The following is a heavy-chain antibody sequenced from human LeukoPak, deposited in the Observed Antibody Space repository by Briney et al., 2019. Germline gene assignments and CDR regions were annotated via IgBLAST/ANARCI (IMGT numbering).Heavy chain of an antibody. CDR1: GYTFTGYY. V-gene: IGHV1-2*02. D-gene: IGHD6-13*01. Sequence: ASVTVSCKASGYTFTGYYMHWVRQAPGQGLEWMGWINTNIGGTNYAQKFQGRVTMTRNTSISTAYMELSRLRSDDTAVYYCARVMAAAAGTIYYYYYMDVWGKGTTVTVSS. J-gene: IGHJ6*03. CDR3: ARVMAAAAGTIYYYYYMDV. CDR2: INTNIGGT.